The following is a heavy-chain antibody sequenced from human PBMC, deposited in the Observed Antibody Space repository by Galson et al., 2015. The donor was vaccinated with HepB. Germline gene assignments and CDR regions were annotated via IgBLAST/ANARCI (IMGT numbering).Heavy chain of an antibody. D-gene: IGHD4-17*01. CDR2: ISYDGSNK. CDR3: ARSAGDYGFDY. J-gene: IGHJ4*02. Sequence: LRLSCAASGFTFSSYGMHWVRQAPGKGLEWVAVISYDGSNKYYADSVKGRFTISRDNSKNTLYLQMNSLRAEDTAVYYCARSAGDYGFDYWGQGTLVTVSS. V-gene: IGHV3-30*03. CDR1: GFTFSSYG.